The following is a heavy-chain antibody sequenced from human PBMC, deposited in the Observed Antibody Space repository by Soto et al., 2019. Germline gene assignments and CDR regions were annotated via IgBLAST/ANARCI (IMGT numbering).Heavy chain of an antibody. CDR3: TTGSVEGV. CDR2: IKTNTEGGTT. CDR1: GLTIRNAW. J-gene: IGHJ6*02. Sequence: EVHLVESGGGFIYPGGSLRLSCAASGLTIRNAWMNWVRQAPGKGLEWVGRIKTNTEGGTTDYAAAVKGRFTVSRDDSKTTLYLQMNSLKTADTAVYYCTTGSVEGVWGQATTVTV. V-gene: IGHV3-15*07.